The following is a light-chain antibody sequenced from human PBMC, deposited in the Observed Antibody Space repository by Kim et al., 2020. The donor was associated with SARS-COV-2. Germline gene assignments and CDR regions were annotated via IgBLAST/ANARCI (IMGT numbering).Light chain of an antibody. CDR1: SLRNYY. J-gene: IGLJ3*02. V-gene: IGLV3-19*01. Sequence: ALGQTVRITCHGDSLRNYYAIWYQQRPGQAPVLVMYHKTNRPSGIPERFSGSSSGNTASLTITGAQAEDEADYYCNSRDSSGNYLVFGGGTQLTVL. CDR2: HKT. CDR3: NSRDSSGNYLV.